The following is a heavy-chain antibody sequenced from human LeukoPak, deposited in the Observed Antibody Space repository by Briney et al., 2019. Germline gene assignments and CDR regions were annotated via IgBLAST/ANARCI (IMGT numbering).Heavy chain of an antibody. D-gene: IGHD6-13*01. CDR3: ARGTYSSSWLHFDY. J-gene: IGHJ4*02. V-gene: IGHV4-59*01. CDR1: GGSISSYY. CDR2: IYNSGST. Sequence: SETLSLTCTVSGGSISSYYWSWIRQPPGKGLEWIGYIYNSGSTNYNPSLKSRVTISVDSSKNQFSLKLSSVTTADTAVYFCARGTYSSSWLHFDYWGQGTLVTVSS.